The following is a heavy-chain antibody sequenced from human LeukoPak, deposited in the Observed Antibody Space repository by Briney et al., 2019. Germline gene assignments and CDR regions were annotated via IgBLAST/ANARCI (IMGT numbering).Heavy chain of an antibody. Sequence: GGSLRLSCAASGFSFSGYWMRWVRQAPGKGLEWVANISPEGSDKYYKDSVKGRFTVSRDNAKDSLYLQMNSLRAEDTAVYYCARGGSGSYYRAFDIWGQGTMVTVSS. D-gene: IGHD3-10*01. J-gene: IGHJ3*02. CDR2: ISPEGSDK. CDR3: ARGGSGSYYRAFDI. CDR1: GFSFSGYW. V-gene: IGHV3-7*01.